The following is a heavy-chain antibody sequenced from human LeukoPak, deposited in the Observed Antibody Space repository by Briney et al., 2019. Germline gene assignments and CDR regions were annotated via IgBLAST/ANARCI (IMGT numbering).Heavy chain of an antibody. Sequence: ASVKVSCKASGYTFTGYYMHWVRQAPGQGLEWMGWINPNSGGTNYAQKFQGRVTMTRDTSISTAYMELSRLRSDDTAVYYCARVSSGSYSPFDHWGQGTLVTVSS. V-gene: IGHV1-2*02. J-gene: IGHJ4*02. D-gene: IGHD1-26*01. CDR3: ARVSSGSYSPFDH. CDR2: INPNSGGT. CDR1: GYTFTGYY.